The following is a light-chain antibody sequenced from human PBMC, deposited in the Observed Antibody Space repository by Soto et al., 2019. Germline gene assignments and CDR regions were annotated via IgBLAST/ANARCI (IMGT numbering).Light chain of an antibody. V-gene: IGKV3-20*01. J-gene: IGKJ1*01. CDR3: QQRSSSPRT. CDR1: QSVSNNY. Sequence: EIVLTQSPGTLSLSPGERATLSCGASQSVSNNYLAWYQQKPGQAPRLLIYGASNRATGIPDRFSGSGSGTDFTLTISSLEPEDFALYFCQQRSSSPRTFGQGTKVDIK. CDR2: GAS.